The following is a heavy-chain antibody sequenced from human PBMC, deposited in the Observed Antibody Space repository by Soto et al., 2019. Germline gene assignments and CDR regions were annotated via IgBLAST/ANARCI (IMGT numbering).Heavy chain of an antibody. Sequence: GGSLRLSCAASGFAFSSYSMNWVRQAPGKGLEWVSSISSSSSYIYYADSVKDQFTISRDNAKNSLYLQMNSLRAEDTAVYYCARGVLGYDYGDPTAVDYWGQGTLVTVSS. CDR1: GFAFSSYS. CDR2: ISSSSSYI. D-gene: IGHD4-17*01. CDR3: ARGVLGYDYGDPTAVDY. J-gene: IGHJ4*02. V-gene: IGHV3-21*01.